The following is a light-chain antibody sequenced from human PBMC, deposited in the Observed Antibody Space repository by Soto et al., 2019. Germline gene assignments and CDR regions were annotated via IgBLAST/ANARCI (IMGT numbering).Light chain of an antibody. CDR2: SLS. V-gene: IGKV2-40*01. CDR3: MKRTDFPCS. Sequence: DIVLPQTPLSLPVNPVEAASISCRSIPSLLDSDDGNTYLDWYLQKPGQSPQLLIYSLSYRGYGVPDRFSGSGSGTDCTLKISRVEAEDVGIYDCMKRTDFPCSFGQGTKLEIK. J-gene: IGKJ2*01. CDR1: PSLLDSDDGNTY.